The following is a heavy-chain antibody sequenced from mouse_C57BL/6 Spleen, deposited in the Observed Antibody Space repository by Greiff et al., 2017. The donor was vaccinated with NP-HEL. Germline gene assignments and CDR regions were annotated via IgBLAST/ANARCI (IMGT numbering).Heavy chain of an antibody. D-gene: IGHD1-1*01. Sequence: VQLQQSGPELVKPGASVKISCKASGYSFTGYYMHWVKQSSEKSLEWIGEINPSTGGTSYNQKFKGKATLTVDKSSSTAYMQLKSLTSEDSAVYYGARWYYYGSSYDAMDYWGQGTSVTVSS. CDR1: GYSFTGYY. CDR2: INPSTGGT. V-gene: IGHV1-43*01. J-gene: IGHJ4*01. CDR3: ARWYYYGSSYDAMDY.